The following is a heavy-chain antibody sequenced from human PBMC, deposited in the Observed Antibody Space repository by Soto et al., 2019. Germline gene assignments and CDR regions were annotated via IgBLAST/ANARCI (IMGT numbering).Heavy chain of an antibody. CDR1: GFSLTNTRMG. Sequence: QVTLKESGPVLVKPTETLTLTCTVSGFSLTNTRMGVSWIRQPPGKALEWLAHIFSNDEKSYSTSLKSRLTISKNTYKSQVVLTMTNMDPVDTATYSCPPMWDRWELYYYNGMDVLGQGTTVTVSS. J-gene: IGHJ6*02. D-gene: IGHD1-26*01. CDR3: PPMWDRWELYYYNGMDV. CDR2: IFSNDEK. V-gene: IGHV2-26*01.